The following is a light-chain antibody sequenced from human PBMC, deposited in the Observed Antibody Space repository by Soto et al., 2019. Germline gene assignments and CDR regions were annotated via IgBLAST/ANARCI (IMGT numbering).Light chain of an antibody. CDR2: DAF. J-gene: IGKJ3*01. CDR1: QSISRL. Sequence: DIQMTQSPSSLSASVGDRVTITCRASQSISRLLSWYQQQPGKAPKLLIYDAFTLQSAVPSRLSGSGSGTDFTLTIGSLQPEDFATYYCQQTNRPPFTFGPGTKVDVK. CDR3: QQTNRPPFT. V-gene: IGKV1-39*01.